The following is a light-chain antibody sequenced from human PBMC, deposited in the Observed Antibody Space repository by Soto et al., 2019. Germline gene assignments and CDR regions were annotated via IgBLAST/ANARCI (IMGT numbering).Light chain of an antibody. V-gene: IGKV1-39*01. J-gene: IGKJ5*01. CDR1: QPISNY. CDR3: QQSYSTPPGIT. Sequence: DIQMTQSPSSLSASVGDRVTITCRVSQPISNYLNWYQQKPGKAPNLLIYGASTLQIGVPSRFSGSGSGTDFTLTISSLQPGDFATYYCQQSYSTPPGITFGQGTRLGIK. CDR2: GAS.